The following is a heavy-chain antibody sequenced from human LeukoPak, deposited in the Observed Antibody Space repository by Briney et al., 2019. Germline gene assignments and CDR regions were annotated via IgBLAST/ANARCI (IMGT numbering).Heavy chain of an antibody. CDR2: IIPIFGTA. J-gene: IGHJ4*02. CDR3: ARVVFYDILTGYSYYFDY. CDR1: GGTFSSYA. Sequence: SVKVSCTASGGTFSSYAISWVRQAPGQGLEWMGGIIPIFGTANYAQKFQGRVTITADESTGTAYMELSSLRSEDTAVYYCARVVFYDILTGYSYYFDYWGQGTLVTVSS. D-gene: IGHD3-9*01. V-gene: IGHV1-69*13.